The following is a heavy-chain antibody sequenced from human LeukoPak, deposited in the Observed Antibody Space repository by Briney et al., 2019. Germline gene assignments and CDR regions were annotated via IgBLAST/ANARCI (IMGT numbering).Heavy chain of an antibody. V-gene: IGHV3-72*01. Sequence: GGSLRLSCAASGFTFSDHYMDWVRQAPGKGLEWVGRIRNKATSYTTDYAASVRGRFTISRSDSENSLYLQMNSLQSEDTALYYCARGLNSGYYYDLDGFDLWVQGTMVTVSS. CDR2: IRNKATSYTT. CDR3: ARGLNSGYYYDLDGFDL. J-gene: IGHJ3*01. D-gene: IGHD3-22*01. CDR1: GFTFSDHY.